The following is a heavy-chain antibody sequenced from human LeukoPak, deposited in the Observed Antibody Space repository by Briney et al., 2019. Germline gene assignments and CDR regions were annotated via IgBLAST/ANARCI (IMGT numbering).Heavy chain of an antibody. V-gene: IGHV3-7*01. CDR2: IKQDGSEK. D-gene: IGHD6-6*01. Sequence: GGSLRLSCAASGFTFSSYWMSWVRQAPGKGLEWVANIKQDGSEKYYVDSVKGRVTISRDNAKNSLYLQMNSLRAEDTAVYYCARVLLPPQYYYSSSSVQPFDYWGQGTLVTVSS. CDR1: GFTFSSYW. J-gene: IGHJ4*02. CDR3: ARVLLPPQYYYSSSSVQPFDY.